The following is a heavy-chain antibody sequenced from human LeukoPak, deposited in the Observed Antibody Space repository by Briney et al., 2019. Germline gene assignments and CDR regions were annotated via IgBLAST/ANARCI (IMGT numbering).Heavy chain of an antibody. CDR1: GGSPSSLY. CDR2: ISYSGST. V-gene: IGHV4-59*11. CDR3: RYSSGWYQVDY. Sequence: PSGTLSLTCTLAGGSPSSLYCSCIRQPPGKGLEWIGYISYSGSTDYNPSLKSRVTISVDMSKTQFSLELRPVTAADAAVYYCRYSSGWYQVDYWGQGTLVTVSS. J-gene: IGHJ4*02. D-gene: IGHD6-19*01.